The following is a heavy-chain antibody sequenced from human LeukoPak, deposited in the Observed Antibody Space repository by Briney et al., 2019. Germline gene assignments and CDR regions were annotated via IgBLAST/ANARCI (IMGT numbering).Heavy chain of an antibody. CDR1: GFTFSNAW. CDR2: IKSKTDGGTT. V-gene: IGHV3-15*01. Sequence: GGSLRLSCAASGFTFSNAWMSWVRQAPGKGLEWVGRIKSKTDGGTTDYAAPVKGRFTISRDDSKNTLYLQMNSLKTEDTAVYYCTSEVYGGYFDYWGQGTLVTVSS. J-gene: IGHJ4*02. D-gene: IGHD4-23*01. CDR3: TSEVYGGYFDY.